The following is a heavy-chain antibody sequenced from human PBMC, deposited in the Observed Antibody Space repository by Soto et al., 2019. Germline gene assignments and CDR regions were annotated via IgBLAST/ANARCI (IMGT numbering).Heavy chain of an antibody. Sequence: SQTLYLTCTVSGGSISSGGYYWSWIRQHPGKGLEWIGYIYYSGSTYYNPSLKSRVTISVDTYKNQFSLKLSSVTAADTAVYYCARSPDVLLWFGDFEGDDNDAFEIWGQGTMVT. CDR3: ARSPDVLLWFGDFEGDDNDAFEI. J-gene: IGHJ3*02. CDR1: GGSISSGGYY. CDR2: IYYSGST. D-gene: IGHD3-10*01. V-gene: IGHV4-31*03.